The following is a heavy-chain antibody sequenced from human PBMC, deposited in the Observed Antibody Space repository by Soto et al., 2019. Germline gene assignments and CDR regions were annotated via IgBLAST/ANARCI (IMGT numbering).Heavy chain of an antibody. CDR3: SSNPRAVAAMHMDV. CDR1: GGTFSSYA. J-gene: IGHJ6*03. Sequence: QVQLVQSGAEVKKPGSSVKVSCKASGGTFSSYAFNWVRQAPGQGLEWMGRIIPILGIGDYAQRFQGRVTFTADKSTSTVYMELSSLRSEDTAVYYCSSNPRAVAAMHMDVWGKGTMVTVSS. CDR2: IIPILGIG. D-gene: IGHD6-19*01. V-gene: IGHV1-69*04.